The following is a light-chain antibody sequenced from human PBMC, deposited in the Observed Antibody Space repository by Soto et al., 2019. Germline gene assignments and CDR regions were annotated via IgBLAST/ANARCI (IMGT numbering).Light chain of an antibody. CDR3: SSYTSTTNVRFV. CDR2: EVS. J-gene: IGLJ1*01. CDR1: IHYDF. Sequence: QSALTQPASVSGSPGQSITISCTGYIHYDFVSWYQQHPGTAPKLVIYEVSNRPSGTSDRFSGSKSGHTASLTISGLQAEDEAFYYCSSYTSTTNVRFVFGTGTKVTVL. V-gene: IGLV2-14*01.